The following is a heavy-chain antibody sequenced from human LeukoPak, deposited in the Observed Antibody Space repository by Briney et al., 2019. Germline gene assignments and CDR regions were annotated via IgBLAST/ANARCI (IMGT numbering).Heavy chain of an antibody. CDR3: ARGLGGY. V-gene: IGHV4-34*01. CDR2: INHSGST. CDR1: GGSFSGCY. Sequence: SETLSLTCVVYGGSFSGCYWSWIRQPPGKGLEWIGEINHSGSTNYNPSLKSRVTISLDTSKNQFSLKLSSVTAADTAVYYCARGLGGYWGQGTLVTVSS. J-gene: IGHJ4*02.